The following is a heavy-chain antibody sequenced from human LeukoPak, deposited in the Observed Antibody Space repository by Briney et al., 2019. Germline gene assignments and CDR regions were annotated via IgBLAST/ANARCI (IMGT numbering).Heavy chain of an antibody. V-gene: IGHV3-21*01. J-gene: IGHJ3*02. CDR3: AKRISAAQRAFDI. D-gene: IGHD2/OR15-2a*01. CDR1: GFTFSSYS. CDR2: ISSSSSYI. Sequence: PGGSLRLSCAASGFTFSSYSMNWVRQAPGKGLEWVSSISSSSSYIYYADSVKGRFTISRDNAKNSLYLQMNSLRAEDTAVYYCAKRISAAQRAFDIWGQGTMVTVSS.